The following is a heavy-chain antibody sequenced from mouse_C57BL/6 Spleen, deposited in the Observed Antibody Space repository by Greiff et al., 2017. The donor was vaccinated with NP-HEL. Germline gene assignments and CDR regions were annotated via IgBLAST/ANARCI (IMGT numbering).Heavy chain of an antibody. CDR1: GYTFTGYW. Sequence: QVQLQQSGAELMKPGASVKLSCKATGYTFTGYWIEWVKQRPGHGLEWIGEILPGSGSTNYNEKFKGKATFTADTSSNTAYMQLSSLTTEDSAIYYWGRGDYYGSSYGGAMDYWGQGTSGTVSS. V-gene: IGHV1-9*01. D-gene: IGHD1-1*01. CDR3: GRGDYYGSSYGGAMDY. CDR2: ILPGSGST. J-gene: IGHJ4*01.